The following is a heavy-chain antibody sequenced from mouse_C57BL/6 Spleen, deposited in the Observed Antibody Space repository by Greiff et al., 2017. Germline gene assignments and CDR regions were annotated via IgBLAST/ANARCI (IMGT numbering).Heavy chain of an antibody. CDR1: GYTFTSYW. Sequence: QVQLQQSGTELVKPGASVKLSCKASGYTFTSYWMHWVKQRPGQGLEWIGNINPSNGGTNYNEKFKSKATLTVDKSSSTAYMQLSSLTSEDSAVYYCARPRGMAAQATFAYWGQGTLVTVSA. CDR3: ARPRGMAAQATFAY. V-gene: IGHV1-53*01. CDR2: INPSNGGT. D-gene: IGHD3-2*02. J-gene: IGHJ3*01.